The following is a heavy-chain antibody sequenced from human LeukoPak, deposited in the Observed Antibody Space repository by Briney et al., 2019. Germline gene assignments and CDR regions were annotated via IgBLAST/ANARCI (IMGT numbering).Heavy chain of an antibody. Sequence: PSETLSLTCAVYGGSFSGYYWSWIRQPPGKGLEWIGEINHSGSTNYNPSLKSRVTISVDTSKNQFSLKLSSVTAADTAVYYCARSSSSCDAFDIWGQGTMVTVSS. CDR1: GGSFSGYY. CDR2: INHSGST. V-gene: IGHV4-34*01. D-gene: IGHD6-6*01. CDR3: ARSSSSCDAFDI. J-gene: IGHJ3*02.